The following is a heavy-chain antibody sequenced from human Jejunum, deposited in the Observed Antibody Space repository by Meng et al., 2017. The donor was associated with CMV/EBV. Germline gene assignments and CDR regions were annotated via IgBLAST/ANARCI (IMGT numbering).Heavy chain of an antibody. Sequence: YTFLNDGISWVRQAPGQGLEWMGWISGYEGNTNYAQKFQGRVTMTTDTSTSTAYMELRSLRSDDTAVYYCARVPLIESVMQAFHYWGQGTLGTVSS. J-gene: IGHJ4*02. CDR3: ARVPLIESVMQAFHY. CDR1: YTFLNDG. CDR2: ISGYEGNT. D-gene: IGHD3-16*01. V-gene: IGHV1-18*01.